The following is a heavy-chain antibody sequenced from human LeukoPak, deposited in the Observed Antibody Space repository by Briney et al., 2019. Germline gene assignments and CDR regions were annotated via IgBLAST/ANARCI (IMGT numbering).Heavy chain of an antibody. J-gene: IGHJ4*02. CDR2: ISGSGGST. D-gene: IGHD3-22*01. CDR3: AKGRGGYPLGPFDY. CDR1: GFTFDDFA. V-gene: IGHV3-23*01. Sequence: GRSLRLSCAASGFTFDDFAMHWVRQAPGKGLEWVSAISGSGGSTYYADSVKGRFTISRDNSKNTLYLQMNSLRAEDTAVYYCAKGRGGYPLGPFDYWGQGTLVTVSS.